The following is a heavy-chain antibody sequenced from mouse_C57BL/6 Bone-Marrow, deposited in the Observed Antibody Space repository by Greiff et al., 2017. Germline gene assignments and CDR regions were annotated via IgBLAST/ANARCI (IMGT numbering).Heavy chain of an antibody. CDR3: TTWGSNYY. J-gene: IGHJ2*01. D-gene: IGHD2-5*01. Sequence: EVQLQQSGAELVRPGASVKLSCTASGFNIKDDYMHWVKQRPEQGLEWIGWIDPENGDTEYASKFQGKATITADTSSNTAYLQLSSLTSEDSAVYYCTTWGSNYYWGRGTTLTVSS. CDR2: IDPENGDT. CDR1: GFNIKDDY. V-gene: IGHV14-4*01.